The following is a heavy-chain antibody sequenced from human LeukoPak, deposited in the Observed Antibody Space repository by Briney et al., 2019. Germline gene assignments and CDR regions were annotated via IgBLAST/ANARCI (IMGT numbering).Heavy chain of an antibody. V-gene: IGHV4-39*01. Sequence: SETLSLTCTVSGGSISSSSYYWGWIRQPPGKGLEWIGYIYYSGSTYYNPSLKSRVTISVDTSKNQFSLKLSSVTAADTAVYYCARGFITMVRGAHNWFDPWGQGTLVTVSS. CDR3: ARGFITMVRGAHNWFDP. CDR2: IYYSGST. J-gene: IGHJ5*02. D-gene: IGHD3-10*01. CDR1: GGSISSSSYY.